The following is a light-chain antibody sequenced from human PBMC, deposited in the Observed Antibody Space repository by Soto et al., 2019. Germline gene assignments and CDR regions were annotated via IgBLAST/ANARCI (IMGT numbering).Light chain of an antibody. Sequence: QSVLTQPASVSGSLGQSVTIPCTGTSSDVGAYDYVSWYQQHPGKAPKLVIYGVTERPSGVPDRFSGSKSGNTASLTVSGLQSEDEADYYCSSYAGSSTWVFGGGTKLTV. CDR2: GVT. V-gene: IGLV2-8*01. J-gene: IGLJ3*02. CDR3: SSYAGSSTWV. CDR1: SSDVGAYDY.